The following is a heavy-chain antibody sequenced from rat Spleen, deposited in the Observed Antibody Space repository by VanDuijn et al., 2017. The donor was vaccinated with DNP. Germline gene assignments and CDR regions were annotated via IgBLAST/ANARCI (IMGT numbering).Heavy chain of an antibody. J-gene: IGHJ2*01. Sequence: EVQLQESGPGLVKPSQSLSLTCSVTGYSITSNYWGWIRKFPGNKVEWVGHISYSGSTNINPSLKSRISITRDTSKNQFFLQLNSVTTEDTATYFCARWVYYFDYWGQGVKVTVSS. CDR2: ISYSGST. CDR3: ARWVYYFDY. V-gene: IGHV3-1*01. CDR1: GYSITSNY.